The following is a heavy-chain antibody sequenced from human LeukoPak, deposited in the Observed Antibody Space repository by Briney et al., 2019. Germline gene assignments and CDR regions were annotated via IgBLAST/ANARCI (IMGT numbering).Heavy chain of an antibody. CDR2: IGGSGGST. CDR1: GFTFSSYA. CDR3: ARGGVKQSFDY. Sequence: GGSLRLSCAASGFTFSSYAMSWVRQAPGKGLEWVSAIGGSGGSTFYADSLKGRFTISRDNSKNTLYLQMNSLRAEDTAVYYCARGGVKQSFDYWGQGTLVTVSS. V-gene: IGHV3-23*01. D-gene: IGHD6-19*01. J-gene: IGHJ4*02.